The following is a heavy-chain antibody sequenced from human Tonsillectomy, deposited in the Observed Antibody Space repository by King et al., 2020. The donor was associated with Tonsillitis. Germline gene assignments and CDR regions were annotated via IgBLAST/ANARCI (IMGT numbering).Heavy chain of an antibody. D-gene: IGHD4/OR15-4a*01. CDR3: VRGVGGPRFYGAFSFHYFMDV. CDR2: INGKGDDR. V-gene: IGHV3-20*01. CDR1: GFTFDDYG. J-gene: IGHJ6*03. Sequence: VQLVESGGGVVRPGGSLRLSCAATGFTFDDYGFSWVRQVPGKGLEWVSGINGKGDDRDYADSVKGRFTVSRDNAKNSLYLQMNSLRSEDTALYHCVRGVGGPRFYGAFSFHYFMDVWGKGTAVTVSS.